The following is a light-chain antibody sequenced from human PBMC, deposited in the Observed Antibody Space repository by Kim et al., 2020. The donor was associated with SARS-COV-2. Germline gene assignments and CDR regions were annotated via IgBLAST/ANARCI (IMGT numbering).Light chain of an antibody. Sequence: NFMLTQSHSVSQSLGKTVIISCTRSSGSIVSDFVQWFQQRPGSSPTTVIYEDHKRPSGVPDRFSGSVDSSSNSASLTISGLRAEDEADYYCQSYDDNIWVFGGGTQLTVL. CDR2: EDH. V-gene: IGLV6-57*01. J-gene: IGLJ3*02. CDR1: SGSIVSDF. CDR3: QSYDDNIWV.